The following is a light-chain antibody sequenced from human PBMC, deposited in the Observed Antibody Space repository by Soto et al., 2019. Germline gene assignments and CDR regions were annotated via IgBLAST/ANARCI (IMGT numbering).Light chain of an antibody. Sequence: DIQMTQSPSTLSASVGERVTITCWASQSISSWLAWYQQKPGKAPKVLIYKASSLESGVPSRFSGSGSGTEFTLTISSLQPDDFAPYYCQQYNSYPWTFGQGTKVEIK. J-gene: IGKJ1*01. V-gene: IGKV1-5*03. CDR3: QQYNSYPWT. CDR1: QSISSW. CDR2: KAS.